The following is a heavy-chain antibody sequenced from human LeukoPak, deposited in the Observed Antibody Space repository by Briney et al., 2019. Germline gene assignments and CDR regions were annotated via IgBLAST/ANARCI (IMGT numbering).Heavy chain of an antibody. V-gene: IGHV3-30*02. CDR1: GFTFSSYG. CDR2: IRYDGSNK. J-gene: IGHJ4*02. Sequence: GGSLRLSCAASGFTFSSYGMHWVRQAPGKGLEWVAFIRYDGSNKYYADSVKGRFTISRDNSKNTLYLQMNSLRAEDTAVYYCARDGGNNYGIRGQGTLVTVSS. CDR3: ARDGGNNYGI. D-gene: IGHD5-18*01.